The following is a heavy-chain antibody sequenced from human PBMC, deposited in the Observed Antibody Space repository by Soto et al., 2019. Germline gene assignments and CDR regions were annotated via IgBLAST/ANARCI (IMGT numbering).Heavy chain of an antibody. CDR1: GGTFSSYA. D-gene: IGHD6-25*01. CDR2: IIPIFGTA. V-gene: IGHV1-69*13. Sequence: GASVKVSCKASGGTFSSYAISWVRQAPGRGLEWMGGIIPIFGTANYAQKFQGRVTITADESTSTAYMELSSLRSEDTAVYYCATTMRISGPGYHFDYWGQGTLVTVSS. J-gene: IGHJ4*02. CDR3: ATTMRISGPGYHFDY.